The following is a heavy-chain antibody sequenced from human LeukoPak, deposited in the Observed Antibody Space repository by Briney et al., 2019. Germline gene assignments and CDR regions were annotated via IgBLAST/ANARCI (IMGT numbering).Heavy chain of an antibody. CDR1: GFTFSSYS. D-gene: IGHD2-21*02. J-gene: IGHJ3*02. V-gene: IGHV3-21*01. CDR3: ARVAPYCGGGCYWPLTDDAFDI. Sequence: GGSLRLSCAASGFTFSSYSMNWVRQAPGKGLEWVSSISSSSSYIYYADSVKGRFTISRDNAKNSLYLQMNSLRAEDTAVYYCARVAPYCGGGCYWPLTDDAFDIWGQGTMVTVSS. CDR2: ISSSSSYI.